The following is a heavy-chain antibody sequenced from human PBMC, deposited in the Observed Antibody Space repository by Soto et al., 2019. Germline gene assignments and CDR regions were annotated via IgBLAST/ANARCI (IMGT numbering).Heavy chain of an antibody. Sequence: EVQLVESGGGLVQPGGSLRLSCVASGFTLSRYSMNWVRQAPGKGLEWVSYISRSSSTIYYADSVKGRFTISRDNAENSLYLQMNSLRAEDTAVYYCARDLAGGITEYWGQGTRVTVSS. D-gene: IGHD6-13*01. J-gene: IGHJ4*02. V-gene: IGHV3-48*01. CDR3: ARDLAGGITEY. CDR2: ISRSSSTI. CDR1: GFTLSRYS.